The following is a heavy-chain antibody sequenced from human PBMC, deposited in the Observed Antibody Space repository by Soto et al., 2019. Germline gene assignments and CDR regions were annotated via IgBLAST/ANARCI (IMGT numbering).Heavy chain of an antibody. CDR2: IYYSGST. CDR1: GGSISSGGYY. D-gene: IGHD3-10*01. CDR3: ASTRTGFAGGDYYFDY. J-gene: IGHJ4*02. Sequence: SETLSLTCTVSGGSISSGGYYWSWIRQHPGKGLEWIGYIYYSGSTYYNPSLKSRVTISVDTSKNQFSLKLTSVTAADTAVYYCASTRTGFAGGDYYFDYWGQGTLVTVSS. V-gene: IGHV4-31*03.